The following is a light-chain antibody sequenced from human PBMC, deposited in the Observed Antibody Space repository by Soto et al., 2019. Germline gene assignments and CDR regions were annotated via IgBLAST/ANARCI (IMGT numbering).Light chain of an antibody. Sequence: DIQMTQSPSSLSASVGDRVTITCRASQSISIYLNWYQQKPGRSPKLLISAASSLQSGVPSRFSGSGSGTDFTLTISSLEPEDSAVYYCQQRHMWPITFGQGTRLEIK. J-gene: IGKJ5*01. CDR1: QSISIY. V-gene: IGKV1-39*01. CDR3: QQRHMWPIT. CDR2: AAS.